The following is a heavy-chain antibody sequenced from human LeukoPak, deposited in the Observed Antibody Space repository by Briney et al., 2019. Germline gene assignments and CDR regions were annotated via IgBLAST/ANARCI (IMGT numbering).Heavy chain of an antibody. CDR1: GYIFTRCG. J-gene: IGHJ4*02. CDR3: PGDNCAISDCSSVSCFHINY. Sequence: GASVKVSCNSSGYIFTRCGVTWVRQAPGQGLEWMGWISAYNGNTNYAHKVQGRVTMTTDTSTSTAYMELRSLSSDDKAVYYCPGDNCAISDCSSVSCFHINYWGQGTLVTVSS. V-gene: IGHV1-18*01. CDR2: ISAYNGNT. D-gene: IGHD2-2*01.